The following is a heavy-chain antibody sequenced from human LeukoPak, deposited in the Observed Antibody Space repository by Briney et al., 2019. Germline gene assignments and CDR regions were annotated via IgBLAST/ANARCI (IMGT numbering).Heavy chain of an antibody. CDR1: GGSISSYY. Sequence: SETLSLTCTVSGGSISSYYWSWIRQPPGKGLKWIGYIYYSGSTNYNPSLKSRVTISVDTSKNQFSLKLSSVTAADTAVYYCARDRGPGYCSSTSCYGDAFDIWGQGTMVTVSS. D-gene: IGHD2-2*03. V-gene: IGHV4-59*01. J-gene: IGHJ3*02. CDR3: ARDRGPGYCSSTSCYGDAFDI. CDR2: IYYSGST.